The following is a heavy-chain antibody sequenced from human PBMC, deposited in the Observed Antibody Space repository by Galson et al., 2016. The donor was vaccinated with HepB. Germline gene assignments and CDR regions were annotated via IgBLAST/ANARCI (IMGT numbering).Heavy chain of an antibody. J-gene: IGHJ2*01. CDR1: GFNVSGNY. Sequence: SLRLSCAASGFNVSGNYMTWFRQAPGKGLQWVSTIYRDDNTYYAASVKGRFTISRDLSKNTLFLQMNSLRAEDTAMYYCARETAAAVNWFFDRWGRGTLVTVSS. CDR3: ARETAAAVNWFFDR. CDR2: IYRDDNT. D-gene: IGHD6-13*01. V-gene: IGHV3-53*01.